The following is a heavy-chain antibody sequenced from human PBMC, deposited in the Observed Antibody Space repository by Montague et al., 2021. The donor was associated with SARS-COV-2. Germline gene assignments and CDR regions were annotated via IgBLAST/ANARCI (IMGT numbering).Heavy chain of an antibody. V-gene: IGHV4-4*02. Sequence: SETLSLTCTVSGGSVNSTYWWCWVRQPPGKGLEWIAEVYRSGGTMFNPSCRNRVTLSIDRSKNLFSLNLYSVTAADTAVYYCARTGAYDHFDYWGPGTLVIVSS. J-gene: IGHJ4*02. CDR2: VYRSGGT. D-gene: IGHD5-12*01. CDR3: ARTGAYDHFDY. CDR1: GGSVNSTYW.